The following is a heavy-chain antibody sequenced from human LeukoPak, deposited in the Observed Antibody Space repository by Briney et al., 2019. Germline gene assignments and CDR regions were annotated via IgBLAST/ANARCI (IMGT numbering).Heavy chain of an antibody. Sequence: GGSLRLSCAASGFTFSSYAMSWVRQAPGKGLEWVSAISGSGGSTYYADSVKGRFTISRDNSKNTLYLQMNSLRAEDTAVYYCARDGWQWLVAYFDYWGQGTLVTVSS. CDR1: GFTFSSYA. V-gene: IGHV3-23*01. D-gene: IGHD6-19*01. J-gene: IGHJ4*02. CDR2: ISGSGGST. CDR3: ARDGWQWLVAYFDY.